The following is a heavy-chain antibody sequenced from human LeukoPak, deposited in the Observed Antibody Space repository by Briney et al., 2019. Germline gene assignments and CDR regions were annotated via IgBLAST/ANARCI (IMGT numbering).Heavy chain of an antibody. V-gene: IGHV4-34*01. CDR1: GGSFSGYY. Sequence: AETLSLTCAVYGGSFSGYYWSWIRQPPGKGLEWIGEINHNGSTNYNPSLKSRVTISVDTSKNQFSLKLSSVTAADTAVYYCARSMVRGVIIHFDYWGQGTLVTVSS. J-gene: IGHJ4*02. D-gene: IGHD3-10*01. CDR2: INHNGST. CDR3: ARSMVRGVIIHFDY.